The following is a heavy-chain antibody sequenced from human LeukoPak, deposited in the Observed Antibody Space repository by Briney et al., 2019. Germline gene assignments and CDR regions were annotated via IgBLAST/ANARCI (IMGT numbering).Heavy chain of an antibody. CDR2: ISAYNGNT. CDR3: ARAPYGDYDSVFGESDY. J-gene: IGHJ4*02. Sequence: ASVKVSCKASGYTFTSYGISWVRQAPGQGLEWMGWISAYNGNTNYAQKLRARVTMTTDTSTSTAYMELRSLRSDDTAVHYCARAPYGDYDSVFGESDYWGQGTLVTVSS. CDR1: GYTFTSYG. D-gene: IGHD4-17*01. V-gene: IGHV1-18*01.